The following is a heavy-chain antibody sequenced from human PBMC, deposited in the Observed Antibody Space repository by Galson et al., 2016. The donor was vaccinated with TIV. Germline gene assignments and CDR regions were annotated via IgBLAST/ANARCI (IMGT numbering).Heavy chain of an antibody. CDR2: IYESGTT. D-gene: IGHD4-17*01. CDR3: VREGSTVTMHHYFGMDV. CDR1: GYSIKSGYY. J-gene: IGHJ6*02. Sequence: SETLSLTCDVSGYSIKSGYYWGWIRQPPGKGLQWIGSIYESGTTYYNPSLKSRLTMSVDTSKNQFSLKLSSVTAADTAVYYCVREGSTVTMHHYFGMDVWGQGTSVTVSS. V-gene: IGHV4-38-2*02.